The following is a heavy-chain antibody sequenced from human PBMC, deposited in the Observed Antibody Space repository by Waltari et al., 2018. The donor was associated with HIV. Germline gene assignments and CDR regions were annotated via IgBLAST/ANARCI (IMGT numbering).Heavy chain of an antibody. CDR2: ISSSGSTI. Sequence: EVQLGEAGGALVEPGGSLVTPWAASAFIFSCYERNGVRPAPGQGLEWVSYISSSGSTIYYADSVKGRFTISRDNAKNSLHLQMNSLRAEDTAVYYCARAKWTVVYDAFDIWGQGTVVTVSS. V-gene: IGHV3-48*03. CDR3: ARAKWTVVYDAFDI. D-gene: IGHD2-8*02. J-gene: IGHJ3*02. CDR1: AFIFSCYE.